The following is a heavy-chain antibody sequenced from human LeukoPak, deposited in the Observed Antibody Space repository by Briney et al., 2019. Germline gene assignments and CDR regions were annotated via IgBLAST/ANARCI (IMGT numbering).Heavy chain of an antibody. CDR2: IIPIFGTA. D-gene: IGHD6-19*01. Sequence: SVKVSCKASGGTFSSYAISWVRQAPGQGLEWMGGIIPIFGTANYAQKFQGRVTMTEDTSTDTAYMELSSLRSEDTAVYYCATDRYSSFDYWGQGTLVTVSS. V-gene: IGHV1-69*06. CDR1: GGTFSSYA. J-gene: IGHJ4*02. CDR3: ATDRYSSFDY.